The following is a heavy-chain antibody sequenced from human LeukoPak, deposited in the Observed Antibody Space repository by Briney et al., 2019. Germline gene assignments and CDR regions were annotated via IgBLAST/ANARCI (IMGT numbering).Heavy chain of an antibody. CDR3: ARDGPPIAAAGTIDY. Sequence: PGGSLRLSCAASGFTFSTSWMTWVRQAPGKGLEWVANIKQDGSEEYYVDSVKGRFTISRDNAKNSLYLQMNSLRAEDTAVYYCARDGPPIAAAGTIDYWGQGTLVTVSS. V-gene: IGHV3-7*01. CDR1: GFTFSTSW. J-gene: IGHJ4*02. CDR2: IKQDGSEE. D-gene: IGHD6-13*01.